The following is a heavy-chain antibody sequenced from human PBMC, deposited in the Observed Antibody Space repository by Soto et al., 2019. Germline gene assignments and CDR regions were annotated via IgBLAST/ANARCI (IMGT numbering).Heavy chain of an antibody. CDR2: ISYDGSNK. D-gene: IGHD4-17*01. J-gene: IGHJ6*03. CDR1: GFTFSSYG. Sequence: QVQLVESGGGVVQPGRSLRLSCAASGFTFSSYGMHWVRQAPGKRLEWVAVISYDGSNKYYADSVKGRFTISRDNSKNTLYLQMNSLRAEDTAVYYCAKTVPPLYYYYYYMDVWGKGTTVTVSS. CDR3: AKTVPPLYYYYYYMDV. V-gene: IGHV3-30*18.